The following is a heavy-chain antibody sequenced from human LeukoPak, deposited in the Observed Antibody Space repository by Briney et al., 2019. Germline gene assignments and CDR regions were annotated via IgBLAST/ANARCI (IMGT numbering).Heavy chain of an antibody. Sequence: PSETLSLTCAVYGGPFSGYYWSWIRQPPGKGLEWIGEINHSGSANYNPSLKSRVTISVDMSKNQFSLKLSSVTAADTAVYYCARAGVSGGSCHFDYWGQGTLVTVSS. J-gene: IGHJ4*02. CDR1: GGPFSGYY. D-gene: IGHD2-15*01. CDR3: ARAGVSGGSCHFDY. V-gene: IGHV4-34*01. CDR2: INHSGSA.